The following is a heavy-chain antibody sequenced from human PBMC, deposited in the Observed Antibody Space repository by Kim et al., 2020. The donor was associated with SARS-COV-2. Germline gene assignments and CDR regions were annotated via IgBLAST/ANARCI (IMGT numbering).Heavy chain of an antibody. D-gene: IGHD3-10*01. CDR1: GFTFSDYA. Sequence: ASLKVSCKASGFTFSDYAMYWVRQAPGQRLEWMGWINAGSGNTRYSQKFQGRVTITWDTSASTAYMDLTSLRFEDTAVYYCARERFGGSFDYWGQGTLVT. V-gene: IGHV1-3*01. J-gene: IGHJ4*02. CDR2: INAGSGNT. CDR3: ARERFGGSFDY.